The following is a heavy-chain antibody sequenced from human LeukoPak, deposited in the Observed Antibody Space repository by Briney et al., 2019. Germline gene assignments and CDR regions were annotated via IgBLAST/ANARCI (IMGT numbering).Heavy chain of an antibody. J-gene: IGHJ4*02. V-gene: IGHV3-53*05. D-gene: IGHD2-8*01. CDR2: IYSGGST. Sequence: GGSLRLSCAASGFTVSSNYMSWVRQAPGKGLEWVSVIYSGGSTYYADSVKGRFTISRDNSKNTLYLQMNSLRAEDTAVYYCAKDQRGVCYMSWGQGTLVTVSS. CDR1: GFTVSSNY. CDR3: AKDQRGVCYMS.